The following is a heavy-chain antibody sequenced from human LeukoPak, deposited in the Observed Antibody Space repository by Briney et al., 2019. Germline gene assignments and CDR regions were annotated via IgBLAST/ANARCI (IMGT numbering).Heavy chain of an antibody. CDR2: INWNGGST. V-gene: IGHV3-20*04. Sequence: GGSLRLSCAASGFTFDDYDMSRVRQAPGKGLEWVSGINWNGGSTGYADSVKGRFTISRDNAKNSLYLQMNSLRAEDTAFYYCARDAVAGAPQDYWGQGTLVTVSS. D-gene: IGHD6-19*01. CDR1: GFTFDDYD. CDR3: ARDAVAGAPQDY. J-gene: IGHJ4*02.